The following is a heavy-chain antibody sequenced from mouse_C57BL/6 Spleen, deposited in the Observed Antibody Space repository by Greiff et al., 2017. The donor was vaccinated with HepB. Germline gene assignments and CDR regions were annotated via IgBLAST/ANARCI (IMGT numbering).Heavy chain of an antibody. CDR1: GYTFTSYW. CDR3: ARRIYGSSYVWDC. Sequence: QVQLQQPGAELVKPGASVKLSCKASGYTFTSYWMQWVKQRPGQGLEWIGEIDPSDSYTNYNQKFKGKATLTVDTSSSTAYMQLSSLTSEDPAVYYCARRIYGSSYVWDCCGQDTTLTVSS. V-gene: IGHV1-50*01. J-gene: IGHJ2*01. CDR2: IDPSDSYT. D-gene: IGHD1-1*01.